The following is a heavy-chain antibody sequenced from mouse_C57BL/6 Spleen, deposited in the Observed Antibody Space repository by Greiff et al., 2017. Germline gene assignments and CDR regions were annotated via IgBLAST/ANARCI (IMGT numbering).Heavy chain of an antibody. CDR1: GYTFTSYT. V-gene: IGHV1-4*01. J-gene: IGHJ2*01. Sequence: QVQLQQSGAELARPGASVKLSCKASGYTFTSYTMHWVKQRPGQGLEWIGYIIPGSGYTKYNQKFKDKATLTADKSSSTAYMQLVSLISADSAVNYCARSSPSTTGVANGYFDYWGQGTTLTVSS. CDR2: IIPGSGYT. CDR3: ARSSPSTTGVANGYFDY. D-gene: IGHD1-1*01.